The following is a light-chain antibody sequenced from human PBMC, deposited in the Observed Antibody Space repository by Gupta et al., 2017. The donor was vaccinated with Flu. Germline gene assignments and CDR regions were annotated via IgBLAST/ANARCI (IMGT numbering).Light chain of an antibody. CDR3: QQYYASPT. CDR2: GAS. Sequence: PGTRFLVPGERDTLSCRGSQSVSSYLACYQQKRGQAPRLLIYGASNRATGIPDRFSGSGSGTDFALTISRLEPEDFAVYFCQQYYASPTFGQGAKVELK. J-gene: IGKJ1*01. V-gene: IGKV3-20*01. CDR1: QSVSSY.